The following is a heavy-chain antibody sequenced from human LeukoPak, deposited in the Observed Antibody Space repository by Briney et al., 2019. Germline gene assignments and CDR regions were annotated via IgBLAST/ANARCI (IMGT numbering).Heavy chain of an antibody. Sequence: SETLSLTCTVSGGSISSSSYYWGWIRQPPGKGLEWIGSIYYSGSTYYNPSLKSRVTISVDTSKNQFSLKVSYVTAADTAVYYCARGSGGGYPDGLIDYWGQGTLVTVSS. D-gene: IGHD5-12*01. V-gene: IGHV4-39*07. J-gene: IGHJ4*02. CDR1: GGSISSSSYY. CDR2: IYYSGST. CDR3: ARGSGGGYPDGLIDY.